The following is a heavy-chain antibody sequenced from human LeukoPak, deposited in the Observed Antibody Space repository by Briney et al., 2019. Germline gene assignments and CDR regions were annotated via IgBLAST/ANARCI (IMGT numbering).Heavy chain of an antibody. Sequence: GGSLRLSCAASGFTFSNYAMSWVRQAPGKGLEWVSGFRGRGDTTDYADSVKGRFTISRDNSKNTLYLRMNSLRDEDTAVYYCAKDYCINGVCVVFDYWGQGALVTVSS. J-gene: IGHJ4*02. CDR2: FRGRGDTT. V-gene: IGHV3-23*01. CDR1: GFTFSNYA. CDR3: AKDYCINGVCVVFDY. D-gene: IGHD2-8*01.